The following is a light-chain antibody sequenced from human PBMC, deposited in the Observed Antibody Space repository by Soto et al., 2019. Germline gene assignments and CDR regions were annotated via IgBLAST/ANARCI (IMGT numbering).Light chain of an antibody. CDR3: SSYRGSTTFV. Sequence: QSVLAQPASVSGSPGQSITISCTGTSSDVGNYKYVSWYQQHPGKAPKLMIYEVSNRPSGVSNRFSGSKSGDTASLTISGLQAEDEADYYCSSYRGSTTFVFGTGTKVTVL. J-gene: IGLJ1*01. CDR1: SSDVGNYKY. CDR2: EVS. V-gene: IGLV2-14*01.